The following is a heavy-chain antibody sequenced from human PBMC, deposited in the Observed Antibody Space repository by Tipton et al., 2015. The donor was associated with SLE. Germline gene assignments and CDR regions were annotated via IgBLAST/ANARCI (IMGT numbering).Heavy chain of an antibody. Sequence: SLRLSCAASGFTFSDDSMSWVRQAPGKGLEWVSYISSSSSTIHYADSVKGRFTISRDNAKNSLYLQMNSLRAEDTAVYYCARDDFWSGPSYYYGMDVWGQGTTVTVSS. CDR3: ARDDFWSGPSYYYGMDV. J-gene: IGHJ6*02. CDR1: GFTFSDDS. V-gene: IGHV3-48*01. D-gene: IGHD3-3*01. CDR2: ISSSSSTI.